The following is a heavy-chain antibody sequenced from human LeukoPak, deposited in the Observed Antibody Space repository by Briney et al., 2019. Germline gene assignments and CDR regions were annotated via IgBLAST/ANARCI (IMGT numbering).Heavy chain of an antibody. CDR2: IRSKAYGGTT. CDR1: GFTFGDYA. V-gene: IGHV3-49*03. J-gene: IGHJ4*02. Sequence: GGSLRLSCTASGFTFGDYAMSWFRQAPGKGLEWVGFIRSKAYGGTTEYAASVKGRFTISRDDSKSIAYLQMNSLKTEDTAEYYCTRKAPYSSGWPFDYWGQGTLVTVSS. CDR3: TRKAPYSSGWPFDY. D-gene: IGHD6-19*01.